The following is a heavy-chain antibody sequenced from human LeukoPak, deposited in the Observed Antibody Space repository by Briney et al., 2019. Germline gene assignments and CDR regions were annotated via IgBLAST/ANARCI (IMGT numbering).Heavy chain of an antibody. CDR3: ARDMYASGLSAFDV. CDR1: GFTFSSYS. CDR2: ISTTSTYI. Sequence: GGSLRLSCAASGFTFSSYSINWVRQAPGKGLEWVSSISTTSTYIYYADSLKGRFTVSRDNAKNSLYLQMNSLRVEDTAVYYCARDMYASGLSAFDVWGLGTMVTVSS. J-gene: IGHJ3*01. D-gene: IGHD3-10*01. V-gene: IGHV3-21*01.